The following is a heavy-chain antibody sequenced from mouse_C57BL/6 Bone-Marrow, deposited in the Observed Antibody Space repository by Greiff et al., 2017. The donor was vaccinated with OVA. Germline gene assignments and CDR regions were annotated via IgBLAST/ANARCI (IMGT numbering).Heavy chain of an antibody. Sequence: VQLQQPGAELVKPGASVKLSCKASGYTFTSYWMQWVKQRPGQGLEWIGEIDPSDSYTNYNQKFKGKPTLTVDTSSSTAYMKRSSLTSEDSAVYYCEREDYGSSYLAWFAYWGQGTLVTVSA. CDR2: IDPSDSYT. CDR3: EREDYGSSYLAWFAY. V-gene: IGHV1-50*01. J-gene: IGHJ3*01. D-gene: IGHD1-1*01. CDR1: GYTFTSYW.